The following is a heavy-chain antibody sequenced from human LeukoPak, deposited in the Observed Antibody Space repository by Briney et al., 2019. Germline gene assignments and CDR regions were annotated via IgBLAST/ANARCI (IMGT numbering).Heavy chain of an antibody. CDR1: GFTFSSYS. CDR2: ISSSSGTI. D-gene: IGHD3-22*01. J-gene: IGHJ4*02. CDR3: ARDLNLYDSSGYYPR. V-gene: IGHV3-48*02. Sequence: GGSLRLSCAASGFTFSSYSVNWVRQAPGQGLEWVSYISSSSGTIYYADSVKGRFTISRDNAENSLYLQMNSLRDEDTAVYYCARDLNLYDSSGYYPRWGQGTLVTVSS.